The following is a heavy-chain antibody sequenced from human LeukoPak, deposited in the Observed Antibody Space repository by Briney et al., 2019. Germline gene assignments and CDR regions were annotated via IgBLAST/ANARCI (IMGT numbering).Heavy chain of an antibody. J-gene: IGHJ4*02. D-gene: IGHD6-13*01. Sequence: GGSLRLSCAGSGFTFSSYWMSWVRQAPGKGLEWVANIKQDGSEKYYVDSVKGRFTISRDNAKNSLYLQMNSLRAEDTAVYYCARDPIAAAGPYYFDYWGQGTLVTVSS. CDR3: ARDPIAAAGPYYFDY. V-gene: IGHV3-7*01. CDR1: GFTFSSYW. CDR2: IKQDGSEK.